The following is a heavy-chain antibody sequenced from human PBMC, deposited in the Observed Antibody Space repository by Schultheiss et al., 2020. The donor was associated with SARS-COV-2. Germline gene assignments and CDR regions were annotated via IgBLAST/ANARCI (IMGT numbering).Heavy chain of an antibody. D-gene: IGHD3-16*02. CDR1: GGSISSGGYY. CDR3: ARRQTIMITFGGVIASDAFDI. CDR2: IYYSGST. J-gene: IGHJ3*02. V-gene: IGHV4-61*08. Sequence: SETLSLTCTVSGGSISSGGYYWSWIRQHPGKGLEWIGYIYYSGSTNYNPSLKSRVTISVDTSKNQFSLKLSSVTAADTAVYYCARRQTIMITFGGVIASDAFDIWGQGTMVTVSS.